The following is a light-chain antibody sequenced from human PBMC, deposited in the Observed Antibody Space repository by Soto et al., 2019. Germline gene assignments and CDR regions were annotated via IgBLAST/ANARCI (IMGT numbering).Light chain of an antibody. CDR2: DVS. J-gene: IGLJ1*01. V-gene: IGLV2-14*03. CDR3: SSYTSSNTYV. CDR1: SSDVGGYNY. Sequence: QSALTQPASVSGSPGQAIAISSTGTSSDVGGYNYVSWYQHHPGKVPQIMIYDVSSRPSGVSDRFSGSKSGNTASLTISGPQAEDEADYYCSSYTSSNTYVFGTRTKVTVL.